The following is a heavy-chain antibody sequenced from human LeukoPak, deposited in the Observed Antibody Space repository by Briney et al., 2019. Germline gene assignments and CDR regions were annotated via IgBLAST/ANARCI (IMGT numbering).Heavy chain of an antibody. CDR2: MNPNSGNT. J-gene: IGHJ6*02. CDR1: GYTFTSYD. CDR3: ATYSSGWYGYYYYGMDV. V-gene: IGHV1-8*01. Sequence: ASVKVSCKASGYTFTSYDINWVRQATGQGLEWMGWMNPNSGNTGYAQKFQGRVTMTRNTSISTAYMELSSLRFEDTAVYYCATYSSGWYGYYYYGMDVWGQGTTVTVSS. D-gene: IGHD6-19*01.